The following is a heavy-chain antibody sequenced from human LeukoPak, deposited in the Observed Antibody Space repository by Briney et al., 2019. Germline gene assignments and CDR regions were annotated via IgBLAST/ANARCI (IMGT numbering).Heavy chain of an antibody. D-gene: IGHD3-3*01. Sequence: SETLSLTCAVYGGSFSGYYWSWIRQPPGKGLEWIGEINHSGSTNYNPSLKSRVTISVDTSKNQFSLKLSSVTAADTAVYYCAGAFGVVIGFYYYGMDVWGQGTTVTVSS. V-gene: IGHV4-34*01. J-gene: IGHJ6*02. CDR2: INHSGST. CDR1: GGSFSGYY. CDR3: AGAFGVVIGFYYYGMDV.